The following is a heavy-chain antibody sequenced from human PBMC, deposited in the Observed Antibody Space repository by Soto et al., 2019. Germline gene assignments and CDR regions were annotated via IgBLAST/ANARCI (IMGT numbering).Heavy chain of an antibody. CDR3: ARGMTTVTTGAFDI. J-gene: IGHJ3*02. Sequence: QVQLVQSGAEVKKPGASVKVSCKASGYTFTSYAMHWVRQAPGQRLEWMGWINAGNGNTKYSQKFQGRVTITRDTSASTAYMELSSLRSEDTAVYYCARGMTTVTTGAFDIWGQGTMVTVSS. CDR1: GYTFTSYA. V-gene: IGHV1-3*01. CDR2: INAGNGNT. D-gene: IGHD4-17*01.